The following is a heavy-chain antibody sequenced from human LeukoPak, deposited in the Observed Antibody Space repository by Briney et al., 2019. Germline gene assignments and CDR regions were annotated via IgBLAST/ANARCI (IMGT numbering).Heavy chain of an antibody. CDR2: IHPSGGGT. CDR1: GYTFTDYY. V-gene: IGHV1-46*01. Sequence: ASVKVSCKASGYTFTDYYMYWVRQAPGQGPECMGVIHPSGGGTAYAQKFQGRVTLTKDTATSTVYIELSSLRSDDTAVYYCARMAMDPAMVTNFFDLWGQGTLLIVSA. D-gene: IGHD5-18*01. CDR3: ARMAMDPAMVTNFFDL. J-gene: IGHJ4*02.